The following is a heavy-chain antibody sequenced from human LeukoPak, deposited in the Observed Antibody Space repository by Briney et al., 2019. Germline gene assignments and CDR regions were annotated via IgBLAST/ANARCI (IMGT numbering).Heavy chain of an antibody. D-gene: IGHD3-10*01. J-gene: IGHJ6*02. V-gene: IGHV1-69*04. CDR2: IIPILGIA. CDR1: GGTFSSYA. Sequence: GASVKVSCKASGGTFSSYAISWVRQAPGQGLEWMGRIIPILGIANCAQKFQGRVTITADKSTSTAYMELSSLRSEDTAVYYCANENITMVRGPTSRDYYYYYGMDVWGQGTTVTVSS. CDR3: ANENITMVRGPTSRDYYYYYGMDV.